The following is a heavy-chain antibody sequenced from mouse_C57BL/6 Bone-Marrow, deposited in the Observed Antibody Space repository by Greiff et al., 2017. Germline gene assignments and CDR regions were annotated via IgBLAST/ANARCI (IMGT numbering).Heavy chain of an antibody. D-gene: IGHD2-1*01. V-gene: IGHV1-72*01. CDR1: GYTFTSYW. J-gene: IGHJ1*03. CDR3: AHGNYCYWYFAV. Sequence: QVQLQQPGAELVKPGASVKLSCKASGYTFTSYWMHWVKQRPGRGLEWIGRFDPNSGGTKYNEKFKSKATLTVDKPSSTAYMQLSRLTYEDSAVYYCAHGNYCYWYFAVWGTGTTVTVSS. CDR2: FDPNSGGT.